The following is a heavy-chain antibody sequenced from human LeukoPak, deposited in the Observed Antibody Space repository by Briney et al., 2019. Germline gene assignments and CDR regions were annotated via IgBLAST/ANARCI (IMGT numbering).Heavy chain of an antibody. CDR1: GGCTSSDS. Sequence: SETLSLTCTVSGGCTSSDSWSWSRQPPGEGLEWSGYIYYSGDTNYNPSLTSRVTLSLDTSKTQFSLKLSSVTAADTAVYYCARAASRKYCSGGSCYSFWFDPWGQGTLVTVSS. CDR3: ARAASRKYCSGGSCYSFWFDP. V-gene: IGHV4-59*01. D-gene: IGHD2-15*01. J-gene: IGHJ5*02. CDR2: IYYSGDT.